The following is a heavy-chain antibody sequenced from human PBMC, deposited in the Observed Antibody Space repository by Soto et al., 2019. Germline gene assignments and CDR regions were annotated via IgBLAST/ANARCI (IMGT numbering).Heavy chain of an antibody. J-gene: IGHJ4*02. CDR3: ARGGVGVVGIALDY. V-gene: IGHV4-39*01. Sequence: QLQLQESGPGLVKPSETLSLTCTVSGGSISSSSYYWGWIRQPPGKGLEWIGSIYYSGSTYYNPSLKSRVTISVDTSKNQFSLKLSSVTAADTAVYYCARGGVGVVGIALDYWGQGTLVTVSS. CDR2: IYYSGST. D-gene: IGHD3-3*01. CDR1: GGSISSSSYY.